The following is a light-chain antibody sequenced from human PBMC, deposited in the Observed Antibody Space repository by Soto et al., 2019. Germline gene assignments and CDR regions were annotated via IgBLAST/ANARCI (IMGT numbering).Light chain of an antibody. CDR1: QSLIHSDGNTY. J-gene: IGKJ1*01. Sequence: DVVMTQAPHSLPVTLGQPASISCRSSQSLIHSDGNTYLNWFQQRPGQSPRRLIYQVSDRDSGVPDRFSGSGSGTDFTLKISRVEAEDVGVYYCMLGTHWPWTFGQGTEVEIK. V-gene: IGKV2-30*02. CDR2: QVS. CDR3: MLGTHWPWT.